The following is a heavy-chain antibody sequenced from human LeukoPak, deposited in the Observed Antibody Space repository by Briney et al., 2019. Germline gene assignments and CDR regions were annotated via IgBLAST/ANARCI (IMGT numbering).Heavy chain of an antibody. CDR1: GFTFNTYA. V-gene: IGHV3-23*01. D-gene: IGHD3-22*01. CDR3: AKRGPGYDKSTYPPHYFDY. J-gene: IGHJ4*02. CDR2: ISVSGGRT. Sequence: PGGSLRLSCAASGFTFNTYAMNWVRQAPGKGLEWVSGISVSGGRTDYADSVKGRFTISRDNSKNTLYLQMNSLRAEDTAVYYCAKRGPGYDKSTYPPHYFDYWGQGTLVTVSS.